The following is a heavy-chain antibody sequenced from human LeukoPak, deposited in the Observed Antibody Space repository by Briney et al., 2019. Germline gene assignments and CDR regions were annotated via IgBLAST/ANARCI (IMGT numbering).Heavy chain of an antibody. J-gene: IGHJ3*02. D-gene: IGHD3-9*01. CDR2: IYYSGST. CDR1: GGSISSGGYY. CDR3: ARDLVNYDILGSAFDI. Sequence: SSETLSLTCTVSGGSISSGGYYWSWIRQHPGKGLEWIGYIYYSGSTYYNPSLKSRVTISVDTSKNQFSLKLSSVTAADTAVYYCARDLVNYDILGSAFDIWGQGTMVTVSS. V-gene: IGHV4-31*03.